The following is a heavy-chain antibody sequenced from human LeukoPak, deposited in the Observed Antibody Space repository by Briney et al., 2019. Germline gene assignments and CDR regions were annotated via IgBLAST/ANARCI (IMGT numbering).Heavy chain of an antibody. J-gene: IGHJ4*02. D-gene: IGHD3-9*01. CDR1: GGTFSSYA. Sequence: SVKVSCKPSGGTFSSYAISWVRQAPGQGLEWMGGIIPIFGTANYAQKFQGRVTITADESTSTAYMELSSLRSEDTAVYYCARGLTYYDILTGYYNFDYWGQGTLVTVSS. CDR2: IIPIFGTA. V-gene: IGHV1-69*01. CDR3: ARGLTYYDILTGYYNFDY.